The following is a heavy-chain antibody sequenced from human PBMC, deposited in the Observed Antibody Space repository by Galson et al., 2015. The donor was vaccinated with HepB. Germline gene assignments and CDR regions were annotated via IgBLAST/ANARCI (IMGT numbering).Heavy chain of an antibody. CDR2: IKSKTDGGTT. D-gene: IGHD3-10*01. J-gene: IGHJ4*02. Sequence: SLRLSCAASGFTFSNAWMSWVRQAPGKGLEWVGRIKSKTDGGTTDYAAPVKGRFTISRDDSKNTLYLQMNSLRAEDTAVYYCARDRFGRPYYKGPESQWCFVYGARGPLVTVS. CDR3: ARDRFGRPYYKGPESQWCFVY. CDR1: GFTFSNAW. V-gene: IGHV3-15*01.